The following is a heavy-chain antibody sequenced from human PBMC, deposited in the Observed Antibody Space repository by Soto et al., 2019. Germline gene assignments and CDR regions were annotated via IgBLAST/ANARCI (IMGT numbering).Heavy chain of an antibody. V-gene: IGHV1-69*12. Sequence: QVQLVQSGAEVKKPGSSVKVSCRASGGSFNSHTISWVRQAPGQGLEWMGGIMPMFGVTNYARKFQGRYTKTENEPTTTAYMEVSSLTSEDTAVYYCAGEGVTDSVSRPWIGYHYYGLDVWGQGATVIVSS. CDR3: AGEGVTDSVSRPWIGYHYYGLDV. D-gene: IGHD2-2*03. J-gene: IGHJ6*02. CDR2: IMPMFGVT. CDR1: GGSFNSHT.